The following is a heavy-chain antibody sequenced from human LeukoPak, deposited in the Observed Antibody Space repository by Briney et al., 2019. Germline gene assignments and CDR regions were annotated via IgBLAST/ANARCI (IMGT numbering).Heavy chain of an antibody. J-gene: IGHJ3*01. V-gene: IGHV3-30*03. CDR1: GFTFSSYG. D-gene: IGHD4-17*01. CDR2: ISYDGSNK. CDR3: ARNEYGYAFDF. Sequence: QAGGSLRLSCAASGFTFSSYGMHWVRQAPGKGLEWVAVISYDGSNKYYADSVKGRFTISRDNSKNTLYLQMNSLRAEDTAVYYCARNEYGYAFDFWGQGTMVTVSS.